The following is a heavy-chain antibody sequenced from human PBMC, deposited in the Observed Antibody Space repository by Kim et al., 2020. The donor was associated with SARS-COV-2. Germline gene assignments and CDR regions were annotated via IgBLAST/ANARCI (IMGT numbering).Heavy chain of an antibody. D-gene: IGHD5-18*01. V-gene: IGHV3-43*02. Sequence: GGSLRLSCAASGFRFEDYGMPWVRLRPGKRLEWVSFISGNSEGINYADYVKGRFTISRDNYKDSLYLQMNSLTAEDTALYFCAKDMEHRYGTVPDYWGQG. CDR3: AKDMEHRYGTVPDY. CDR2: ISGNSEGI. CDR1: GFRFEDYG. J-gene: IGHJ1*01.